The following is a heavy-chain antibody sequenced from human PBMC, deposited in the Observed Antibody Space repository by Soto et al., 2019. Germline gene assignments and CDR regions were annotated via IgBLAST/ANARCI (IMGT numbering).Heavy chain of an antibody. Sequence: SVKVSCKASGGTFSSYAISWVRQAPGQGLEWMGGIIPIFGTANYAQKFQGRVTITADESTSTAYMELSSLRSEDTAVYYCANVDWKPAGNWFDPWGQGTLVTVSS. CDR1: GGTFSSYA. CDR3: ANVDWKPAGNWFDP. CDR2: IIPIFGTA. V-gene: IGHV1-69*13. D-gene: IGHD1-1*01. J-gene: IGHJ5*02.